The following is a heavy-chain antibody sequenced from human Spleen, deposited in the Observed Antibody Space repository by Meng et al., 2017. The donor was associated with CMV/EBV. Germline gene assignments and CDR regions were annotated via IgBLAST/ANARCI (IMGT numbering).Heavy chain of an antibody. CDR3: ARVPDSRAPEDDY. CDR1: GGTFSSYA. J-gene: IGHJ4*02. Sequence: ASGGTFSSYAINWVRQAPGNGLEWIENIIPIFRKTNYAQKFQGRVTITTGESSGTVFMDLTSLTPDDTAIYFCARVPDSRAPEDDYWGQGTLVTVSS. D-gene: IGHD6-6*01. CDR2: IIPIFRKT. V-gene: IGHV1-69*05.